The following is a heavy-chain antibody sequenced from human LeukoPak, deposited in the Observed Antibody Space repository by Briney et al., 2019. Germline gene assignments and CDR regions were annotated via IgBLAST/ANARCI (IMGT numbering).Heavy chain of an antibody. CDR1: GGSISSYY. Sequence: SETLSLTCTVSGGSISSYYWSWIRQRPGKGLEWIGYLYYSGSTNYNPSLKSRVTISVDTSKNQFSLKLSSVTAADTAVYYCARGKLPAGPYPDAFDIWGQGTMVTVSS. CDR2: LYYSGST. V-gene: IGHV4-59*01. J-gene: IGHJ3*02. CDR3: ARGKLPAGPYPDAFDI. D-gene: IGHD5-24*01.